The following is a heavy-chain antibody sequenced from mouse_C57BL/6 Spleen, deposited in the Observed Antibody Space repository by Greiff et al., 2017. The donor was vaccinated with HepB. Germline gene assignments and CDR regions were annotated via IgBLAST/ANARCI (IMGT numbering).Heavy chain of an antibody. CDR2: IHPNSGST. CDR3: GLIYDGYYVDYAMDY. D-gene: IGHD2-3*01. V-gene: IGHV1-64*01. Sequence: QVQLQQPGAELVKPGASVKLSCKASGYTFTSYWMHWVKQRPGQGLEWIGMIHPNSGSTNYNEKFKSKATLTVDKSSSTAYMQLSSLTSEDSAVYYCGLIYDGYYVDYAMDYWGQGTSVTVSS. J-gene: IGHJ4*01. CDR1: GYTFTSYW.